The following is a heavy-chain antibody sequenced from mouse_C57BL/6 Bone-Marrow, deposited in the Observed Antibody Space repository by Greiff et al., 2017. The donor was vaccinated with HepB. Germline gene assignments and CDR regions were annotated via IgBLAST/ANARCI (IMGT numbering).Heavy chain of an antibody. D-gene: IGHD1-1*01. J-gene: IGHJ2*01. CDR2: IYPGDGDT. CDR3: ARVGVSSYGSPFDY. CDR1: GYAFSSYW. Sequence: QVQLQQSGAELVKPGASVKISCKASGYAFSSYWMNWVKQRPGKGLEWIGQIYPGDGDTNYNGKFKGKATLTADKSSSTAYMQLSSLTSEDSAVYFCARVGVSSYGSPFDYWGQGTTLTVSS. V-gene: IGHV1-80*01.